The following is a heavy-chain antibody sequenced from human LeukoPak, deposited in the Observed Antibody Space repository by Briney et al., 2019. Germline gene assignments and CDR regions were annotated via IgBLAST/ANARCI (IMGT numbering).Heavy chain of an antibody. CDR3: ARDRDWLPLDY. J-gene: IGHJ4*02. CDR1: GFTFSDYY. Sequence: PGGSLRLSCAASGFTFSDYYMHWVRQVPGKGLVGVARIETDGSGTSYADSVKGRFTISRDNVKNTVYLQMNSLRVEDTAVYYCARDRDWLPLDYWGQGTLVTVSS. CDR2: IETDGSGT. V-gene: IGHV3-74*01. D-gene: IGHD3/OR15-3a*01.